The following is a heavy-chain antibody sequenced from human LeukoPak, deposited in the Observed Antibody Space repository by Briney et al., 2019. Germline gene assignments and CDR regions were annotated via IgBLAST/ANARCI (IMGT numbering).Heavy chain of an antibody. CDR1: GFTFSSYD. CDR2: ISYDGSNK. J-gene: IGHJ4*02. D-gene: IGHD6-19*01. Sequence: PGRSLRLSCAASGFTFSSYDIHWVRQAPGKGLEWVAVISYDGSNKYYAESVKGRFTISRDNSKNTLYLQMNSLRAEDTAVYYCVRLGYNSGWYQDYWGQGTLVTVSS. V-gene: IGHV3-30*03. CDR3: VRLGYNSGWYQDY.